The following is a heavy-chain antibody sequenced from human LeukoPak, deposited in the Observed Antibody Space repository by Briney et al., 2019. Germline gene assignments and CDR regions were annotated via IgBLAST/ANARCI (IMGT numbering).Heavy chain of an antibody. CDR2: VSPPGGGT. D-gene: IGHD7-27*01. V-gene: IGHV3-23*01. Sequence: QTGGSLRLSCAASGFTFSSYEMNWVRQAPGKGLEWLSGVSPPGGGTYYADSVKGRFTISRDDSKNTLSLQMNSLRVEDTAVYYCARDLAWGAFDYWGQGTLVTVSS. CDR1: GFTFSSYE. CDR3: ARDLAWGAFDY. J-gene: IGHJ4*02.